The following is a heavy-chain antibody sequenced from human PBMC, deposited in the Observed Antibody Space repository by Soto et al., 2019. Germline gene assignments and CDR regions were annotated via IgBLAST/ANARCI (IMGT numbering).Heavy chain of an antibody. CDR1: GGTFSSYA. CDR3: ARRYYYGSGSGLYGMDF. J-gene: IGHJ6*02. D-gene: IGHD3-10*01. Sequence: QVQLVQSGAEVKKPGSSVKVSCKASGGTFSSYAISWVRQAPGQGLEWMGGIIPIFGTANYAQKFQGRVTFTADKSTSTAYMELSSLRSEDTAVYYCARRYYYGSGSGLYGMDFWGQGTTVTVSS. V-gene: IGHV1-69*06. CDR2: IIPIFGTA.